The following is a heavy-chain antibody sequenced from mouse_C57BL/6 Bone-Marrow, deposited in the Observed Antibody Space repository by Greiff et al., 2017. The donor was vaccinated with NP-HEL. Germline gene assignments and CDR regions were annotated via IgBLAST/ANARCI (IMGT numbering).Heavy chain of an antibody. D-gene: IGHD1-1*01. CDR1: GYTFTSYD. CDR3: ARYPFITTVVGYFDV. Sequence: QVQLQQSGPELVKPGASVKLSCKASGYTFTSYDINWVKQRPGQGLEWIGWIYPRDGSTKYNEQFKGKATLTVDTSSSAAYMELHSLTSEDSAVYFCARYPFITTVVGYFDVWGTGTTVTVSS. V-gene: IGHV1-85*01. CDR2: IYPRDGST. J-gene: IGHJ1*03.